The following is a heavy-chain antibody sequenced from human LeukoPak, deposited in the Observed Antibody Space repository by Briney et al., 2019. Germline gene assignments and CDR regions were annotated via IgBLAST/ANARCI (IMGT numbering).Heavy chain of an antibody. CDR3: ARDQQYSSSWYDGWYFDL. J-gene: IGHJ2*01. D-gene: IGHD6-13*01. CDR1: GFTFSSYS. CDR2: ISSSSSYI. Sequence: GGSLRLSCAASGFTFSSYSMNWVRQAPGKGLEWVSSISSSSSYIYYADSVKGRFTISRDNAKNSLYLHMNSLRAEDTAVYYCARDQQYSSSWYDGWYFDLWGRGTLVTVSS. V-gene: IGHV3-21*01.